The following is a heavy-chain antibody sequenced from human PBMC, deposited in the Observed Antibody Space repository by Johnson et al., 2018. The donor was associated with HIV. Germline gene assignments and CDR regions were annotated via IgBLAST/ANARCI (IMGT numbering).Heavy chain of an antibody. CDR2: ISYDGRTK. V-gene: IGHV3-30-3*01. D-gene: IGHD3-22*01. Sequence: QVQLVESGGGVVPPGRSLRLSCAASGFTFSSYAMHWVRQAPGKGLEWVAVISYDGRTKYYADSVKGRFTISRDNSKNTLYLQMNSLRAEDTAVYYCARGGLTYYYDSSGYPDAFDIWGQGTMVTVSS. J-gene: IGHJ3*02. CDR3: ARGGLTYYYDSSGYPDAFDI. CDR1: GFTFSSYA.